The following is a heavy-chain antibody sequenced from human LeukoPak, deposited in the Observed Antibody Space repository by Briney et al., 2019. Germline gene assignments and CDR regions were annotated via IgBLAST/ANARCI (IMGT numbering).Heavy chain of an antibody. D-gene: IGHD1-26*01. V-gene: IGHV4-34*01. J-gene: IGHJ5*02. CDR2: INHSGST. CDR3: ARDPYSGSYWFDP. CDR1: GGSFSGYY. Sequence: PSETLSRTCAVYGGSFSGYYWSWIRPPPGKGLEWIGEINHSGSTNYNPSLKSRVTITVDTSKNQFSLKLSSVTAADTAVYYCARDPYSGSYWFDPWGQGTMVTVSS.